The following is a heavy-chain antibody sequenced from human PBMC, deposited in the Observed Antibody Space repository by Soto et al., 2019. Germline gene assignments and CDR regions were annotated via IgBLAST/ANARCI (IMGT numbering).Heavy chain of an antibody. CDR2: INHSGST. V-gene: IGHV4-34*01. J-gene: IGHJ4*02. CDR3: ARGGGRVTFDY. CDR1: GGSFSGYY. D-gene: IGHD2-21*02. Sequence: QVQLQQWGAGLLKPSETLSLTCAVYGGSFSGYYWSWIRQPPGKGLEWIGEINHSGSTNYNPSLKRRVTISVDTSKNQFSLKLSSVTAADTAVYYCARGGGRVTFDYWGQGTLVTVSS.